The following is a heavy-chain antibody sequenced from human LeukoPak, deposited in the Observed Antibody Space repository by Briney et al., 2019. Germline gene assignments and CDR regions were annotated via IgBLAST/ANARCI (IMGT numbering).Heavy chain of an antibody. Sequence: GGSLRLSCAASGFTFDSYAMDWVRQAPGKGLEWVSGFSGSRGSTYYADSVKGRFIISRDNSKNTLYLQMNSLRAEDTAVYYCAKDLGSSGWYIDHWGQGTLVTVSS. CDR1: GFTFDSYA. CDR3: AKDLGSSGWYIDH. J-gene: IGHJ4*02. D-gene: IGHD6-19*01. CDR2: FSGSRGST. V-gene: IGHV3-23*01.